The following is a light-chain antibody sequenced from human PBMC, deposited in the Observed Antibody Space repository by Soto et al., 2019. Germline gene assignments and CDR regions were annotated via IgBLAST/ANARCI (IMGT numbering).Light chain of an antibody. CDR3: QQYGSSPPAT. V-gene: IGKV3-20*01. CDR2: GAS. Sequence: EIVLTQSPATLSLSPGERVTLSCRASQSVSSYLAWYQQKPGQAPRLLMYGASSRATGIPDRFSGSGSGTDFTLTISRLEPEDFAVYYCQQYGSSPPATFGQGTKVDI. CDR1: QSVSSY. J-gene: IGKJ1*01.